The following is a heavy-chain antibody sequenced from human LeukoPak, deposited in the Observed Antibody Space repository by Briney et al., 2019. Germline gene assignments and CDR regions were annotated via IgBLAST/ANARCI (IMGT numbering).Heavy chain of an antibody. CDR3: ARARNYVWGSYRYFDY. CDR2: INLSGST. V-gene: IGHV4-34*01. CDR1: GGSFSGYY. D-gene: IGHD3-16*02. J-gene: IGHJ4*02. Sequence: NPSETLSLTCAVYGGSFSGYYWSWIRQPPGKGLEWIGEINLSGSTNYNPSLKSRVTISVDTSKNQFSLKLSSVTAADTAVYYCARARNYVWGSYRYFDYWGQGTLVTVSS.